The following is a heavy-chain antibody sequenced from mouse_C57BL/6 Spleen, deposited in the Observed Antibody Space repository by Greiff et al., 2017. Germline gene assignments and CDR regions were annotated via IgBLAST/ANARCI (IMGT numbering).Heavy chain of an antibody. J-gene: IGHJ4*01. D-gene: IGHD1-1*01. CDR2: IYPGSGST. CDR3: ARKNYYGRGAMDY. Sequence: QVQLQQPGAELVKPGASVKMSCKASGYTFTSYWITWVKQRPGQGLEWIGDIYPGSGSTNYNEKFKSKATLTVDTSTSTAYMRRSSLTSEDSAVYYCARKNYYGRGAMDYWGQGASVTAST. CDR1: GYTFTSYW. V-gene: IGHV1-55*01.